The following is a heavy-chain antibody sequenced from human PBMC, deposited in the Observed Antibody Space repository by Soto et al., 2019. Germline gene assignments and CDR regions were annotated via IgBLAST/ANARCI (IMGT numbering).Heavy chain of an antibody. CDR1: GFTFSNAW. V-gene: IGHV3-15*01. CDR2: IKSKTDGGTT. J-gene: IGHJ4*02. D-gene: IGHD4-17*01. CDR3: TTSPTVTHTSPGYFDY. Sequence: GGSLRLSXAASGFTFSNAWMSWVRQAPGKGLEWVGRIKSKTDGGTTDYAAPVKGRFTISRDDSKNTLYLQMNSLKTEDTAVYYRTTSPTVTHTSPGYFDYWGQGTLVTVSS.